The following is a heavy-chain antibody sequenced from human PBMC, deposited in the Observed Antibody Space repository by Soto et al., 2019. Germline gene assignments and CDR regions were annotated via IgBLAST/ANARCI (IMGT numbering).Heavy chain of an antibody. J-gene: IGHJ6*02. CDR1: GFSFSSYS. D-gene: IGHD3-10*01. Sequence: GGSLSLSCALGGFSFSSYSMNWVRPAPGKGMEWVSSISSSSSYIYYADAVKGRFTISRDNAKNSLYLQMNSLRAEDTAVYYCAGGAYGSGSYSEYYYGMDVWGQGTTVTVSS. V-gene: IGHV3-21*01. CDR2: ISSSSSYI. CDR3: AGGAYGSGSYSEYYYGMDV.